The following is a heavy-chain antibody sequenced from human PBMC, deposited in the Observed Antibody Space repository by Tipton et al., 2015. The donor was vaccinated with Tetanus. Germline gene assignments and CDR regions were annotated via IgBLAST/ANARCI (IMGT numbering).Heavy chain of an antibody. Sequence: LRLSCTVSGGSISSGGYYWSWIRQRPGKGLEWIGDVFSFGSTYYHPSLKSRVTISRDTSKNQFSLDLNSVTAADTAVYYCARDQARGSRGWNYFDYWGQGALVTVSS. CDR3: ARDQARGSRGWNYFDY. CDR1: GGSISSGGYY. V-gene: IGHV4-31*03. CDR2: VFSFGST. J-gene: IGHJ4*02. D-gene: IGHD1-26*01.